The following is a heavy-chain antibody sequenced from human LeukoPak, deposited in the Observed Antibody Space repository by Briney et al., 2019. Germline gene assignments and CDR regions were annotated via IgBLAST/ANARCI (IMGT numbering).Heavy chain of an antibody. D-gene: IGHD3-3*01. Sequence: SETLSLTCTVSGASVSTHYWSWLRQPPGKELEWIAYLRDTESTKDNPSLKSRVALSADTSKNQFSLRLTSVTAADTAIYYCATLKRGSVFGYFNFWGQGLLVTVSS. J-gene: IGHJ4*02. CDR2: LRDTEST. CDR1: GASVSTHY. V-gene: IGHV4-59*02. CDR3: ATLKRGSVFGYFNF.